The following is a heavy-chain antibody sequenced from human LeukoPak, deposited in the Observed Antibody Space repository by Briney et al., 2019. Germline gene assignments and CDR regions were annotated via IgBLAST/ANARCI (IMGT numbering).Heavy chain of an antibody. D-gene: IGHD2-8*01. Sequence: PGGSLRLSCAASGFTFSSYAMHWVRQAPGKGLEWVAVISYDRSNKYYADSVKGRFTISRDNSKNTLYLQMNSLRAEDTAVYYCARGTGNIVLMVYACLDYWGQGTLVTVSS. CDR1: GFTFSSYA. CDR3: ARGTGNIVLMVYACLDY. V-gene: IGHV3-30-3*01. CDR2: ISYDRSNK. J-gene: IGHJ4*02.